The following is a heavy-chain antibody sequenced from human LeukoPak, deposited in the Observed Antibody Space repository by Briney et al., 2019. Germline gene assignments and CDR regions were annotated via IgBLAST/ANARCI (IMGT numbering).Heavy chain of an antibody. CDR2: ISSNGGST. Sequence: PGGSLRLSRAASGFTFSSYAMHWVRQAPGKGLEYVSAISSNGGSTYYANSVKGRFTISRDNSKNTLYLQMGSLRAEDMAVYYCARKATGWFDPWGQGTLVTVSS. J-gene: IGHJ5*02. D-gene: IGHD5-12*01. CDR1: GFTFSSYA. V-gene: IGHV3-64*01. CDR3: ARKATGWFDP.